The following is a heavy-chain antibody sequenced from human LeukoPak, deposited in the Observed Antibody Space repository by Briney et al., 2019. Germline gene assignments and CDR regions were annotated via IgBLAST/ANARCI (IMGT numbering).Heavy chain of an antibody. CDR2: IYSGGST. CDR1: GFTVSSNY. J-gene: IGHJ4*02. D-gene: IGHD3-10*01. Sequence: PGGSLRLSCAASGFTVSSNYMSWVRQAPGKGLEWVSVIYSGGSTYYADSVKGRFTISRDNAKNSLYLQMNSLRAEDTALYYCATRRVGWYFDDWGQGTLVTVSS. V-gene: IGHV3-53*05. CDR3: ATRRVGWYFDD.